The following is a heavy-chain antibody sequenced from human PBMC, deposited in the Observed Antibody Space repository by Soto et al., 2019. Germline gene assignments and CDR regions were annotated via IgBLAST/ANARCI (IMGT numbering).Heavy chain of an antibody. CDR3: ARGDYYYDGSGYFVDAFDI. D-gene: IGHD3-22*01. CDR2: TKPDGSEK. J-gene: IGHJ3*02. CDR1: GFTFSSYW. Sequence: PGESLKISCAASGFTFSSYWMSWVRQAPGKGLEWVANTKPDGSEKYYVDSVKGRFTVSRDNAKNSLYLQMNSLRAEDTAVYYCARGDYYYDGSGYFVDAFDIWGQGTMVTVS. V-gene: IGHV3-7*01.